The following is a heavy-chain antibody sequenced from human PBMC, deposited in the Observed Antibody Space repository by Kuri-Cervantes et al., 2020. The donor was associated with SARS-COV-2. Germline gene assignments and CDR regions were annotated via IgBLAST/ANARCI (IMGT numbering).Heavy chain of an antibody. Sequence: SETLTLTCTVSGCSISSGSYYLSWIRQPAGKGLEWIGRIYTSGSTNYNPSLKSRITISVDTSKNQFSLKLSSVTAADTAVYYCARDLWELHDYWGQGTLVTVSS. CDR3: ARDLWELHDY. CDR2: IYTSGST. V-gene: IGHV4-61*02. CDR1: GCSISSGSYY. D-gene: IGHD1-26*01. J-gene: IGHJ4*02.